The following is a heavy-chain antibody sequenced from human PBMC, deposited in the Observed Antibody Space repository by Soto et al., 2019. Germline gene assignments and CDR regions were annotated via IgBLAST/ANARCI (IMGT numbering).Heavy chain of an antibody. CDR2: TNPNSGNT. J-gene: IGHJ4*02. CDR1: GYTFTSYD. D-gene: IGHD6-13*01. Sequence: QVQLVQSGAEVKKPGASVKVSCKASGYTFTSYDINWVRQATGQGLEWMGWTNPNSGNTGYAQKFQGRVTMTRNTSISTAYMELSTLRSEDTAVYYCARENSSSWRFDYWGPGTLVTVSS. V-gene: IGHV1-8*01. CDR3: ARENSSSWRFDY.